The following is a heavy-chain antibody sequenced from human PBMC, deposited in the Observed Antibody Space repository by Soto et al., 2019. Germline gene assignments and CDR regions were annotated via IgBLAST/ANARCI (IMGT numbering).Heavy chain of an antibody. CDR2: IYYSGTT. CDR1: GGSISSGGYY. CDR3: ARDFDSSASHFAY. Sequence: PSETLSLTCTVSGGSISSGGYYWSWIRQHPGKGLEWIGYIYYSGTTYYNPSLKSRVAISVDTSKNQFSLRLSSVTAADTAVYYCARDFDSSASHFAYWGQGILVTVS. V-gene: IGHV4-31*03. D-gene: IGHD3-22*01. J-gene: IGHJ4*02.